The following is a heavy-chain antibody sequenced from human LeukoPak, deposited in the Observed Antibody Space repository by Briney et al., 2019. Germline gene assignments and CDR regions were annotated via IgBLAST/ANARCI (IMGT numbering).Heavy chain of an antibody. V-gene: IGHV3-7*01. CDR2: IKEDGSEK. CDR3: ARTIRGY. D-gene: IGHD3-10*01. J-gene: IGHJ4*02. Sequence: GGSLRLSCAASGFTFSDYWMSWVRQAPGKGLEWVANIKEDGSEKYYVDSVKGRFTISRDNAKNSLYLQMNSLRAEDTAVYYCARTIRGYWGQGTLVTVSS. CDR1: GFTFSDYW.